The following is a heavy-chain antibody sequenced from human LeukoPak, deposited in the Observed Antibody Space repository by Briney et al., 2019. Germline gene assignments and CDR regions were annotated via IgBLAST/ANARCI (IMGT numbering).Heavy chain of an antibody. D-gene: IGHD4-17*01. CDR1: GGSISSGGYS. CDR2: IYYSGST. V-gene: IGHV4-30-4*07. J-gene: IGHJ6*03. CDR3: ARGPYYGDYYYYMDV. Sequence: SETLSLTCAVSGGSISSGGYSWSWIRQPPGKGLEWIGYIYYSGSTYYNPSLKSRVTISVDTSKNQFSLKLSSVTAADTAVYYCARGPYYGDYYYYMDVWGKGTTVTVSS.